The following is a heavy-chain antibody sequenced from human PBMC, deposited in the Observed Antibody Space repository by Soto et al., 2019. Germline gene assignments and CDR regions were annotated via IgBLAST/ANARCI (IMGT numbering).Heavy chain of an antibody. J-gene: IGHJ5*01. CDR2: IYYSGST. CDR1: GGSISSYY. V-gene: IGHV4-59*01. D-gene: IGHD6-13*01. Sequence: ASETLSLTCTVSGGSISSYYWSWIRQPPGKGLEWIGYIYYSGSTNYNPSLKSRVTISVDTSKNQFSLKLSSVTAADTAVYYCARGSYWFDYWGQGTLVTVSS. CDR3: ARGSYWFDY.